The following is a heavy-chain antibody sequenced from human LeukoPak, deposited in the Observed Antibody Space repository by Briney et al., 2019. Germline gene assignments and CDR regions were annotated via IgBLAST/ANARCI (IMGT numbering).Heavy chain of an antibody. J-gene: IGHJ4*02. CDR3: ARWGTALDY. CDR2: ISSNGGST. D-gene: IGHD5-18*01. Sequence: GGSLRLSCAASGFTFSSYAIHGVRQAPGKGLEYVSAISSNGGSTYYANSVKGRFTISRDNSKNTLYLQMGSLRVEDMAVYYCARWGTALDYWGQGTLVTVSS. CDR1: GFTFSSYA. V-gene: IGHV3-64*01.